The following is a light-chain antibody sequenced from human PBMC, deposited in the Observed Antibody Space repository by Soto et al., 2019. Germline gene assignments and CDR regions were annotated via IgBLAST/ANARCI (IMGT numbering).Light chain of an antibody. CDR2: LSSDGSH. CDR3: QTWDTGARVV. V-gene: IGLV4-69*01. J-gene: IGLJ2*01. Sequence: QSVLTQSPSATASLGASVKLTCTLSSGDSSYAIAWHQQQPEKDPRYLMKLSSDGSHSKGDGIPDRFSGSSSGAERYLTISSLQSEAEADYYCQTWDTGARVVFGGGTKVTVL. CDR1: SGDSSYA.